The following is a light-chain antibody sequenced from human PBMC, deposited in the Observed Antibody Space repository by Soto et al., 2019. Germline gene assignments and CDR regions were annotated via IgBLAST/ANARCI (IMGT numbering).Light chain of an antibody. CDR2: GAS. V-gene: IGKV3-20*01. CDR1: QSVSNNY. J-gene: IGKJ1*01. CDR3: QQYGGSPRT. Sequence: EIVLTQSPGTLSLSPGERATLSCRASQSVSNNYLAWYQQKPGQAPRLLIYGASSRATGIPDRFSGSGSGTEFTLTISRLEPEDLAVFYCQQYGGSPRTFGQGTSVEIK.